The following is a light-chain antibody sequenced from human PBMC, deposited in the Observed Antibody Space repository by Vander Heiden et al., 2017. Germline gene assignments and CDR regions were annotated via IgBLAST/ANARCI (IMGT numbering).Light chain of an antibody. CDR2: AAS. CDR1: QSVTSF. CDR3: QQSYIIPFT. J-gene: IGKJ3*01. Sequence: DIQMTQSPSSLSASVGDRVTITCRASQSVTSFLNWYQQKSGQAPKLLIYAASSLHTGVPSRFSGRGSGTDFSLTIRSLQPEDFATYYCQQSYIIPFTFGPGTKVDMK. V-gene: IGKV1-39*01.